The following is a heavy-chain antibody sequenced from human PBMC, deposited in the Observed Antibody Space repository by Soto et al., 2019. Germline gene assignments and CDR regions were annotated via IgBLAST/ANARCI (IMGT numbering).Heavy chain of an antibody. Sequence: ASGKVSCKASGGTFSSYAISWVRQAPGQGLEWMGGIIPIFGTANYAQKFQGRVTITADESTSTAYMVLSSLRSEDTAVYYCARGSDYDSSGYYYSWFDPWGQGTLVTVSS. CDR3: ARGSDYDSSGYYYSWFDP. CDR2: IIPIFGTA. D-gene: IGHD3-22*01. CDR1: GGTFSSYA. V-gene: IGHV1-69*13. J-gene: IGHJ5*02.